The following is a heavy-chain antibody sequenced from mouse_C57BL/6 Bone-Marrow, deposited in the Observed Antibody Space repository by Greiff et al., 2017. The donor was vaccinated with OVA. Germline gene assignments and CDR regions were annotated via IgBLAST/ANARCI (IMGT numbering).Heavy chain of an antibody. D-gene: IGHD1-1*01. Sequence: EVLLLESGGGLVQPGGSLKLSCAASGFTFTDYYMYWVRQTPEKSLEWVAYISNGGGSTYYQDTFKGRVTITRDNAYNTLYLQMSRLKSEDTAMYYCATPAYYYGSSPYAMDYWGQGTSVTVSS. CDR3: ATPAYYYGSSPYAMDY. J-gene: IGHJ4*01. V-gene: IGHV5-12*01. CDR2: ISNGGGST. CDR1: GFTFTDYY.